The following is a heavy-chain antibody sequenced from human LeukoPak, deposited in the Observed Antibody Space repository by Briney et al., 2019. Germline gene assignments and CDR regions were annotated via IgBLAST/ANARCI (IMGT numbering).Heavy chain of an antibody. CDR2: INPNSGGT. D-gene: IGHD6-19*01. J-gene: IGHJ3*02. CDR3: ARQRSGWSYDAFDI. Sequence: VSVKVSCKASGYTFTGYHMHWVRQAPGQGLEWMGRINPNSGGTNYAQKFQGRVTMTRDTSISTAYMELSRLRSDDTAVYYCARQRSGWSYDAFDIWGQGTMVTVSS. CDR1: GYTFTGYH. V-gene: IGHV1-2*06.